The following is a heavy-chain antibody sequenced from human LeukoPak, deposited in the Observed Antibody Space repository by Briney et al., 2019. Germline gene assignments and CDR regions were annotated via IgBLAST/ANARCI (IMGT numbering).Heavy chain of an antibody. CDR1: GFSLRTGGVG. CDR3: AHSTQFGGTPYGMDV. J-gene: IGHJ6*01. Sequence: ASGPTLVNPTQTLTLTCTFSGFSLRTGGVGVGWIRQPPGKALEWLSLIYWNDDKLYIPSLKSRLTITKDNSNTQVVLTMTNMAPVDTATYYCAHSTQFGGTPYGMDVWGQGCTVTASS. D-gene: IGHD4-23*01. CDR2: IYWNDDK. V-gene: IGHV2-5*01.